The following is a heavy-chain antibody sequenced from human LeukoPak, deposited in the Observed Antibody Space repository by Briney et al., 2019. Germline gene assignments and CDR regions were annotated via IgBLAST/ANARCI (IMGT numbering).Heavy chain of an antibody. CDR2: INHSGST. CDR1: GGSFSGYY. CDR3: GRHPGLNYYGSRSNWFDP. V-gene: IGHV4-34*01. J-gene: IGHJ5*02. D-gene: IGHD3-10*01. Sequence: SETLSLTCAVYGGSFSGYYWNWIRQPPGKGLEWMGAINHSGSTNYNPSLKSRVTISVDTSKNQFSLKLSSVTAADTAVYYCGRHPGLNYYGSRSNWFDPWGQGTLVTVSS.